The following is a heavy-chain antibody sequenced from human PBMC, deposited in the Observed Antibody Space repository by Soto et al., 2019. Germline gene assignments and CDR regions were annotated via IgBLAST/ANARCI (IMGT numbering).Heavy chain of an antibody. J-gene: IGHJ4*01. Sequence: PGGSLSLSCSGSGFPFSNAWINWVRHVPGKGLEWVGRIKSRALGGTTDFAAHIRGRFAITRDDSRNVAYMQMNSLHTEDTAIYYCTTDSYSSMVVVRFDFWGHGSLVTVSS. CDR2: IKSRALGGTT. CDR1: GFPFSNAW. CDR3: TTDSYSSMVVVRFDF. D-gene: IGHD2-15*01. V-gene: IGHV3-15*07.